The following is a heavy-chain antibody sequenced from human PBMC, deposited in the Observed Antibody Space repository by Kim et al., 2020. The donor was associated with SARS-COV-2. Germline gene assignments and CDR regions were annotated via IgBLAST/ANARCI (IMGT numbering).Heavy chain of an antibody. V-gene: IGHV3-30*04. CDR3: ARETKLNKMVQGLDC. D-gene: IGHD3-10*01. CDR1: GFAMSPYF. J-gene: IGHJ4*02. CDR2: VSYDGTGR. Sequence: GGSLRLSCASSGFAMSPYFLHWVRQAPGKGLQWVSLVSYDGTGRHYTDSVKGRFTISRDNGKNILYLHMNNLRPDDTAIYYCARETKLNKMVQGLDCWGRGTLVTVSP.